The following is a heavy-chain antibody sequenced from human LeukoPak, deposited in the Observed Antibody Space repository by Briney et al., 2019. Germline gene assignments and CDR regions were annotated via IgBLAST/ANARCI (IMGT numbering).Heavy chain of an antibody. Sequence: SETLSLTCTVSGGSISSGGYSWSWIRQPPGQGLEWIGYIYHSGSTYYNPSLKSRVTISADRSKNQFSLKLSSVTAADTAVYYCARLAPRYCSSTSCYRNWYFDLWGRGTLVTVSS. J-gene: IGHJ2*01. CDR1: GGSISSGGYS. V-gene: IGHV4-30-2*01. CDR3: ARLAPRYCSSTSCYRNWYFDL. D-gene: IGHD2-2*01. CDR2: IYHSGST.